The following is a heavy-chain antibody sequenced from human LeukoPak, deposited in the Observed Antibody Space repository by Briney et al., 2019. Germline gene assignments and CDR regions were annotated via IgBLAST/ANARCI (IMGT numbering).Heavy chain of an antibody. D-gene: IGHD3-22*01. V-gene: IGHV3-30*02. CDR1: GFTFSSYG. Sequence: PGGSLRLSCAASGFTFSSYGMHWVRQAPGKGLEWVAFIRYDGSNKYYADSVKGRFTISRDNSKNTLYLQMNSLRAEDTAIYYCAKQCGPYYDSSAYYSDSWGQGTQVTVSS. J-gene: IGHJ4*02. CDR3: AKQCGPYYDSSAYYSDS. CDR2: IRYDGSNK.